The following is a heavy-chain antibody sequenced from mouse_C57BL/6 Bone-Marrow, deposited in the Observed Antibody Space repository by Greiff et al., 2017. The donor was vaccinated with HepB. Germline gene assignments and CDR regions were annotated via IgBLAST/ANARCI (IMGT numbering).Heavy chain of an antibody. CDR1: GYTFPSYG. V-gene: IGHV1-81*01. CDR3: ARFDYYGSSYYFDY. Sequence: QLQQSGAELARPGASVKLSCKASGYTFPSYGISWVKQRTGQGLEWIGEIYPRSGNTYYNEKFKGKATLTADKSSSTAYMELRSLTSEDSAVYFCARFDYYGSSYYFDYWGQGTTLTVSS. D-gene: IGHD1-1*01. CDR2: IYPRSGNT. J-gene: IGHJ2*01.